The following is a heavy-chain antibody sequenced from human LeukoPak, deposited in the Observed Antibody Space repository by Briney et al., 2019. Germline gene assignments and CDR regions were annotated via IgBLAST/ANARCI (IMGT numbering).Heavy chain of an antibody. J-gene: IGHJ3*02. V-gene: IGHV4-39*01. CDR2: IYYSGST. CDR3: ARHFGVLGGAFDI. CDR1: GGSISSSSYY. Sequence: SETLSLTCTVSGGSISSSSYYWGWIRQPPGKGLEWIGSIYYSGSTYYNPSLKSRVTISVDTSKNQFSLKLSSVTAADTAVYYCARHFGVLGGAFDIWGQRTMVTVSS. D-gene: IGHD3-16*01.